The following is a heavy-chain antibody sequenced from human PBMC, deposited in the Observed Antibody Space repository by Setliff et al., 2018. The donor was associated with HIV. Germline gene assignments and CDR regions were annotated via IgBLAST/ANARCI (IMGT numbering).Heavy chain of an antibody. CDR2: LNPSGDST. CDR3: ARGSLLGYFDWLFPD. Sequence: ASVKVSCKASGYTFTTYYVHWVRQAPGQGLEWMGILNPSGDSTAYAQQFQGRVTMTRDTSTSTVYMELSSLRSEDTAVYYCARGSLLGYFDWLFPDWGQGTLVTVSS. CDR1: GYTFTTYY. D-gene: IGHD3-9*01. V-gene: IGHV1-46*01. J-gene: IGHJ4*02.